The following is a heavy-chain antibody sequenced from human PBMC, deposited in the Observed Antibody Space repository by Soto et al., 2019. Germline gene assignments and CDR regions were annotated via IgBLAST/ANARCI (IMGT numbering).Heavy chain of an antibody. D-gene: IGHD1-1*01. Sequence: GGSLRLSCAASGFTFSASWMHWVRQTPGKGLVWVSHISPDGSSTRNADSVKGRFINSGDNARSTLYLQMHSLRAEDTAVYYCARDNNWSYDYWGQGILVTVSS. CDR2: ISPDGSST. CDR1: GFTFSASW. CDR3: ARDNNWSYDY. J-gene: IGHJ4*02. V-gene: IGHV3-74*01.